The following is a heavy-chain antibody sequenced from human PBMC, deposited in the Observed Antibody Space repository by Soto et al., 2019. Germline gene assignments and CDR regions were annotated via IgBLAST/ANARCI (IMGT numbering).Heavy chain of an antibody. D-gene: IGHD2-8*01. J-gene: IGHJ4*02. CDR1: GYTFTSYG. CDR3: ARDLCKTNGVCPFDY. CDR2: ISAYNGNT. V-gene: IGHV1-18*01. Sequence: ASVKDCCKASGYTFTSYGISWVRQAPGQGLEWMGWISAYNGNTNYAQKLQGRVTMTTDTSTSTAYMELSSLRSEDTAVYYCARDLCKTNGVCPFDYWGQGTLVTVSS.